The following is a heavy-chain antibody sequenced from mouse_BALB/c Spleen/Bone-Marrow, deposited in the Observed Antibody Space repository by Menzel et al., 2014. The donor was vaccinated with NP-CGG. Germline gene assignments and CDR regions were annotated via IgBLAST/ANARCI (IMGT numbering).Heavy chain of an antibody. CDR1: GFNIKDTY. CDR2: IDPANGNT. CDR3: ARGGRWSYGMDY. D-gene: IGHD2-3*01. V-gene: IGHV14-3*02. J-gene: IGHJ4*01. Sequence: EVQLQQSGAELVKPGASVKLSCTASGFNIKDTYMHWVKQRPEQGLEWIGRIDPANGNTKYDPKFQGKATITADTSSNTAYLQLSSLTSEDTAVYYCARGGRWSYGMDYWGQGTSVTVSS.